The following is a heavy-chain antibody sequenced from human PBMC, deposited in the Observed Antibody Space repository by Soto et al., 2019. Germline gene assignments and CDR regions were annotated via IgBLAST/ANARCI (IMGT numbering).Heavy chain of an antibody. V-gene: IGHV4-39*01. CDR2: IYYSGTT. CDR1: GGSISSSSYY. J-gene: IGHJ4*02. CDR3: ARHRGYYDILTGYYTELNFDY. Sequence: SETLSLTCTVSGGSISSSSYYWGWVRQPPGKGLVWIGSIYYSGTTYYNPSLKSRVTISVDTSKNQFSLKLSSVTAADTAVYYCARHRGYYDILTGYYTELNFDYWGQGTLVTVSS. D-gene: IGHD3-9*01.